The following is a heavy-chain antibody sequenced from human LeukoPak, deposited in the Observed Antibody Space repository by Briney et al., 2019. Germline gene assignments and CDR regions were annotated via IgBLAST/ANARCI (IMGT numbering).Heavy chain of an antibody. Sequence: GGSLRLSCAASGFTFSSYAMHWVRQAPGKGLEWVAVISYDGSNKYYADSVKGRFTISRDNSKNTLYLQMNSLRAEDTAVYYCAKGPQYSSSWYYYYYYMDVWGKGTTVTVSS. V-gene: IGHV3-30-3*01. J-gene: IGHJ6*03. D-gene: IGHD6-13*01. CDR1: GFTFSSYA. CDR3: AKGPQYSSSWYYYYYYMDV. CDR2: ISYDGSNK.